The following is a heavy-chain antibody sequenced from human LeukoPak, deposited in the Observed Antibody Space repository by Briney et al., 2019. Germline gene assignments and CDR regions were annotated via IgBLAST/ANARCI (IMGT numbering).Heavy chain of an antibody. Sequence: SETLSLTCTVSGGSVSSGSYYWSWIRQPPGKGLEWIGYIYYSGSTNYNPSLKSRVTISVDTSKNQFSLKVSSVTAADTAVYYCARGSFSAAAGRYGMDVWGKGTTVTVSS. D-gene: IGHD6-13*01. J-gene: IGHJ6*04. V-gene: IGHV4-61*01. CDR2: IYYSGST. CDR3: ARGSFSAAAGRYGMDV. CDR1: GGSVSSGSYY.